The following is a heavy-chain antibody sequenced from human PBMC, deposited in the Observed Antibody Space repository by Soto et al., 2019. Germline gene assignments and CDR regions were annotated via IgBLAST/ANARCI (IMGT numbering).Heavy chain of an antibody. J-gene: IGHJ6*02. CDR1: GGTFSSYT. CDR3: ATRRYCGVDCYHHHYFGMDV. D-gene: IGHD2-21*02. Sequence: QVQLVQSGAEVRKPGSSVKVSCTTSGGTFSSYTVNWLRQAPGQGLEWMGRIIPVLGVTNYAQKFRGRVTITAGKSTNTAYMEQSSLRSEDTAVYYCATRRYCGVDCYHHHYFGMDVWGQGTTVSVSS. CDR2: IIPVLGVT. V-gene: IGHV1-69*02.